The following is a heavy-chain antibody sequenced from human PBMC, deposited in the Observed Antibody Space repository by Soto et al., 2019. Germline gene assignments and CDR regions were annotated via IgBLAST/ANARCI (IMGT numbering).Heavy chain of an antibody. D-gene: IGHD5-12*01. J-gene: IGHJ4*02. V-gene: IGHV1-69*12. CDR2: IIPIFGTA. CDR3: ASLLRGYSGTGDY. Sequence: QVQLVQSGAEVKKPGSSVKVSCKASGGTFSSYAISWVRQAPGQGLEWMGGIIPIFGTAKYVQKFQGRVTITADESTSTAYMELSSLRSEDTAVYYCASLLRGYSGTGDYWGQGTLVTVSS. CDR1: GGTFSSYA.